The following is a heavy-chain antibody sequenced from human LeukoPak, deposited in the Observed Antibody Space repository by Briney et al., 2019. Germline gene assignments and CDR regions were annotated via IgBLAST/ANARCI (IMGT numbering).Heavy chain of an antibody. CDR2: INGDGSST. CDR3: ARGDYYGSGSSDY. D-gene: IGHD3-10*01. CDR1: GFTFSGYW. Sequence: GGSLRLSCAASGFTFSGYWMHWVRQAPGKGLVWVSRINGDGSSTTYADSVKGRFTVSRDNAKNTLYLQMNSLRGEDTAVYYCARGDYYGSGSSDYWGQGTLVTVSS. J-gene: IGHJ4*02. V-gene: IGHV3-74*01.